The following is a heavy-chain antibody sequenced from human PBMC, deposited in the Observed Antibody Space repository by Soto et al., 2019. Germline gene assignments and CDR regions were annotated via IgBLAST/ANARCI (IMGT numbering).Heavy chain of an antibody. V-gene: IGHV3-49*03. J-gene: IGHJ5*02. CDR2: IRSKAYGETA. CDR1: GFTFGDYA. CDR3: TRDLGFGIAAAGHNWFDP. Sequence: GGSLRLSCTASGFTFGDYAMRWLRQAPGKGLEWESFIRSKAYGETAEHAASVRGRFIISRDDSKSIVHLQMNSLKTEDTGVYYCTRDLGFGIAAAGHNWFDPWGQGTQVTVYS. D-gene: IGHD6-13*01.